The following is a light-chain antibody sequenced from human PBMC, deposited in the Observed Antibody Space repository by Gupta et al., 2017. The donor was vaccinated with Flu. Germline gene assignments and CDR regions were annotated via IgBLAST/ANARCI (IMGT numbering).Light chain of an antibody. CDR2: DAF. CDR3: QQYVGSPPWT. J-gene: IGKJ2*02. V-gene: IGKV3D-20*01. Sequence: EVVLTQSPATLSLSPGERATLSCGASQSFSSNLLAWYQQKHGLAPRLIIYDAFNRTACTPDRFSGSGSGTDFTLTISRLEPEDFAVYYCQQYVGSPPWTFGQGTKLEI. CDR1: QSFSSNL.